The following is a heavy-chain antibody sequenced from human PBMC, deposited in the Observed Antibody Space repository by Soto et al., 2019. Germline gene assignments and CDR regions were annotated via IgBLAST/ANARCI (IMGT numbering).Heavy chain of an antibody. CDR1: GFTFISYG. J-gene: IGHJ4*02. D-gene: IGHD2-15*01. CDR3: AKAPSPCSGGSCYVDC. CDR2: ISYDGSNK. V-gene: IGHV3-30*18. Sequence: PGGSLRLSCAASGFTFISYGMYWVLQAPGKGLEWGAVISYDGSNKYYADSVKGRFTISRDNSKNTLYLQMNSLRAEDTAVYYCAKAPSPCSGGSCYVDCWGQGTLVTVSS.